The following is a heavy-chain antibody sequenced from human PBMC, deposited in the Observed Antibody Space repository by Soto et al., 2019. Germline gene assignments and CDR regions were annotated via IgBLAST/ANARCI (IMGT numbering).Heavy chain of an antibody. CDR2: INHSGST. CDR1: GGSFSGYY. V-gene: IGHV4-34*01. CDR3: ASRFIDFWSGYRSYWYFDL. D-gene: IGHD3-3*01. Sequence: QVQLQQWGAGLLKPSETLSLTCAVYGGSFSGYYWSWIRQPPGKGLGWIGEINHSGSTNYNPSLKSRVTISVDTSKNQFSLKLSSVTAADTAVYYCASRFIDFWSGYRSYWYFDLWGRGTLVTVSS. J-gene: IGHJ2*01.